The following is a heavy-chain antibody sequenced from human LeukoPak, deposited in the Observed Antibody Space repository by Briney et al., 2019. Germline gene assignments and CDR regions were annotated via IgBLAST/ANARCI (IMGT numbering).Heavy chain of an antibody. J-gene: IGHJ3*02. CDR3: ARDNSPTYYYGSGALFDAFDI. Sequence: KPGGSLRLSCAASGFTFSSYSMNWVRQAPGKGLEWVSSISSSSSYIYYADSVKGRFTISRDNAKNSLYLQMNSLRAEDTAVYYCARDNSPTYYYGSGALFDAFDIWGQGTMVTVSS. V-gene: IGHV3-21*01. CDR1: GFTFSSYS. D-gene: IGHD3-10*01. CDR2: ISSSSSYI.